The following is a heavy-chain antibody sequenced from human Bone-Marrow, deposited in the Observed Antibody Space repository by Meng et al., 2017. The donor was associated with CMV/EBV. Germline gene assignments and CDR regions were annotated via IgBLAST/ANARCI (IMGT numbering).Heavy chain of an antibody. Sequence: ASVKVSCKASGYTFTSYYMHWVRQAPGQGLEWMGIINPSGGSTSYAQKFQGRVTMTRDTSTSTVYMELSSLRSEDTAVYYCARVVRNYDFWSGYSDYRGQGTLVTFSS. CDR3: ARVVRNYDFWSGYSDY. D-gene: IGHD3-3*01. CDR1: GYTFTSYY. J-gene: IGHJ4*02. V-gene: IGHV1-46*01. CDR2: INPSGGST.